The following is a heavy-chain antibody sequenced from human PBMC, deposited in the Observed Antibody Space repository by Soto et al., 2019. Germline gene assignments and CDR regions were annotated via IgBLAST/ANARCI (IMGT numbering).Heavy chain of an antibody. J-gene: IGHJ6*02. Sequence: XGSLRLSCPASGFTFSSYDMSWVRQAPGKGLEWVSAISGSGGSTYYADSVKGRFTISRDNSKNTLYLQMNSLRAEDTAVYYCAKWGSGWYYYYYGMDVWGQGTTVTVSS. CDR3: AKWGSGWYYYYYGMDV. CDR1: GFTFSSYD. V-gene: IGHV3-23*01. D-gene: IGHD6-19*01. CDR2: ISGSGGST.